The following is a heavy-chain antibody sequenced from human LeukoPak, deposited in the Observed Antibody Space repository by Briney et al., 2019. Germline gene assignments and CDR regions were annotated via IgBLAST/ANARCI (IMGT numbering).Heavy chain of an antibody. V-gene: IGHV4-34*01. Sequence: PGGSLRLSCAASGFTFSSYWMSWVRQAPGKGLEWIGEINHSGSTNYNPSLKSRVTISVDTSKNQFSLKLSSVTAADTAVYYCARGLGYGGNPRFDPWGQGTLVTVSS. D-gene: IGHD4-23*01. CDR3: ARGLGYGGNPRFDP. CDR2: INHSGST. CDR1: GFTFSSYW. J-gene: IGHJ5*02.